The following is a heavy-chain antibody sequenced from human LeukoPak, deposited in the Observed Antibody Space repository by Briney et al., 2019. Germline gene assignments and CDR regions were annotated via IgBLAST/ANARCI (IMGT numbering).Heavy chain of an antibody. D-gene: IGHD1-26*01. Sequence: QAGGSLRLSCAASGFTFSSYWMHWVRQAPGKGPVWVSRINSDGSSTSYADSVKGRFTISRDNAKNTLYLQMNSLRAEDTAVYYCARAIVGATIGFDYWGQGTLVTVSS. CDR3: ARAIVGATIGFDY. CDR1: GFTFSSYW. J-gene: IGHJ4*02. CDR2: INSDGSST. V-gene: IGHV3-74*01.